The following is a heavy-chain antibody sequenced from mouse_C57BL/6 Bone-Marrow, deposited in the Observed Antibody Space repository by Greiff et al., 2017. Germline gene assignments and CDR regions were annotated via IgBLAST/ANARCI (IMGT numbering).Heavy chain of an antibody. D-gene: IGHD2-4*01. CDR1: GYTFTSYW. CDR3: AIISYDYDGFAY. J-gene: IGHJ3*01. CDR2: IDRSDSYT. V-gene: IGHV1-69*01. Sequence: VQLQQPGADLVMPGASVKLSCKASGYTFTSYWMHWVKQRPGQGLEWIGEIDRSDSYTNYTQKFKVKFTLTVDKSSCTAYMQRGSLTSEDSAVYYCAIISYDYDGFAYWGQGTLVAVSA.